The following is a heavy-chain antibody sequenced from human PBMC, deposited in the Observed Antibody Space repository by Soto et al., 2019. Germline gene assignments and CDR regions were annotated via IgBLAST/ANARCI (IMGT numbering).Heavy chain of an antibody. D-gene: IGHD1-26*01. J-gene: IGHJ4*02. Sequence: QVQLVESGGGVVQPGRSLRHSCAASGFTFSSYAMHWVRQAPGKGLEWVAVISYDGSNKYYADSVKGRFTISRDNSKNTLYLQMNSLRAEDTAVYYCARDRSGSFDYWGQGTLVTVSS. CDR3: ARDRSGSFDY. V-gene: IGHV3-30-3*01. CDR1: GFTFSSYA. CDR2: ISYDGSNK.